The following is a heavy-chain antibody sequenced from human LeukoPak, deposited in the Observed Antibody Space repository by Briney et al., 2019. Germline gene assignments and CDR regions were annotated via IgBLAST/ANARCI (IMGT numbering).Heavy chain of an antibody. V-gene: IGHV3-21*01. D-gene: IGHD1-26*01. J-gene: IGHJ4*02. CDR3: ARGGGSPFSNYFDY. CDR2: ISSSSSYI. CDR1: GFTFSSYS. Sequence: GGSLRLSCAASGFTFSSYSMNWVRQAPGKGLEWVSSISSSSSYIYYAGSVKGRFTISRDNAKNSLYLQMNSLRAEDTAVYYCARGGGSPFSNYFDYWGQGTLVTVSS.